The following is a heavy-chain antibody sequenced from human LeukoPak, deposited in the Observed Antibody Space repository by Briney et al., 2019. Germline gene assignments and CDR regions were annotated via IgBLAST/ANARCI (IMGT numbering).Heavy chain of an antibody. Sequence: SETLSLTCTVSGFSINSVYYWGWIRQPPEKGLEWIGSIHHSGSTNYNPSLKSRVTISVDTSKNQFSLKLSSVTAADTAVYYCARFPGIAVAGSYYFDYWGQGTLVTVSS. CDR2: IHHSGST. D-gene: IGHD6-19*01. J-gene: IGHJ4*02. CDR3: ARFPGIAVAGSYYFDY. CDR1: GFSINSVYY. V-gene: IGHV4-38-2*02.